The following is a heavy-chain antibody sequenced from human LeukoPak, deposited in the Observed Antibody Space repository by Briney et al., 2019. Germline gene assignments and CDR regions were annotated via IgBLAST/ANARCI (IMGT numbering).Heavy chain of an antibody. CDR1: GGSISSYY. D-gene: IGHD4-17*01. Sequence: SETLSLTCTVSGGSISSYYWSWIRQPPGKGLEWIGYIYYSGSTNYNPSLKSRVTISVDTSKNQFSLKLSSVTAADTAVYYCARGYATVTTDYTLHFDYWGQGTLVTVSS. J-gene: IGHJ4*02. CDR3: ARGYATVTTDYTLHFDY. V-gene: IGHV4-59*12. CDR2: IYYSGST.